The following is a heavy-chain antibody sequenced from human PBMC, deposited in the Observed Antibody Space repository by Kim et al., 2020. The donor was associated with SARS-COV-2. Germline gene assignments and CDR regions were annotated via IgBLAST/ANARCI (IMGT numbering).Heavy chain of an antibody. Sequence: SVQGRFTISRDESKNTAYLEMRGLKTEDTALYYCTRIPATTLAFWDAFDIWGQGTMVTVSS. J-gene: IGHJ3*02. D-gene: IGHD1-1*01. V-gene: IGHV3-73*01. CDR3: TRIPATTLAFWDAFDI.